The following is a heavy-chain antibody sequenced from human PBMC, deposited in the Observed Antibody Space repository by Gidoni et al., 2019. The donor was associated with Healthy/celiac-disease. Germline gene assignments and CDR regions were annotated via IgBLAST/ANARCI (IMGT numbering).Heavy chain of an antibody. V-gene: IGHV3-53*01. D-gene: IGHD3-3*01. CDR1: GFTVSSNY. CDR2: IYSGGST. Sequence: EVQLVESGGGLIQPGGSLRLSCAASGFTVSSNYMSWVRQAPGKGLEWVSVIYSGGSTYYADSVKGRFTISRDNSKNTLYLQMNSLRAEDTAVYYCARVFAAQLEYYYYYMDVWGKGTTVTVSS. CDR3: ARVFAAQLEYYYYYMDV. J-gene: IGHJ6*03.